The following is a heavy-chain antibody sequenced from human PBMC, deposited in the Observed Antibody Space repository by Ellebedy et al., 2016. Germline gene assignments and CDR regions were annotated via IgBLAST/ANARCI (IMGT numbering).Heavy chain of an antibody. J-gene: IGHJ3*02. D-gene: IGHD1-1*01. CDR3: VTKHNAAFDI. Sequence: GESLKISCLVSGFSVSSNDMSWVRQAPGKGLELVSLLYGGGASYYADSVEGRFTISRDNPKKKLYLQMSSLGADDTAVYYCVTKHNAAFDIWGQGTTVTVS. CDR2: LYGGGAS. V-gene: IGHV3-53*01. CDR1: GFSVSSND.